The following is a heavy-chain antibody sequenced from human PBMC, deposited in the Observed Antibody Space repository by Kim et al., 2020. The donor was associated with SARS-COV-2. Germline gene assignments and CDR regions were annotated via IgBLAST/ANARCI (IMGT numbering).Heavy chain of an antibody. Sequence: ASVKVSCKAAGYTSTRYDINWVRQAPGQGFEWLGWMNPNSGNTGHAQKFKGRVTMTSDTSISTAYMELSGLRFEDTAFYCCARCRFTTIFEVTIQFD. CDR2: MNPNSGNT. CDR1: GYTSTRYD. J-gene: IGHJ3*01. CDR3: ARCRFTTIFEVTIQFD. D-gene: IGHD3-3*01. V-gene: IGHV1-8*01.